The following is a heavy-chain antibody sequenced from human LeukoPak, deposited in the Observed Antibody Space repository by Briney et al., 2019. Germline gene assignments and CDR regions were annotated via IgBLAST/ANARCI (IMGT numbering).Heavy chain of an antibody. D-gene: IGHD2-2*01. CDR1: GGSISSYY. V-gene: IGHV4-4*09. J-gene: IGHJ4*02. Sequence: SETLSLTCTVSGGSISSYYWSWIRQPPGKGLEWIGYIYTCGSTNYNPSLKSRVTISVDTSKNQFSLKLSSVTAADTAVYYCARVVPAARVFDYWGQGTLVTVSS. CDR3: ARVVPAARVFDY. CDR2: IYTCGST.